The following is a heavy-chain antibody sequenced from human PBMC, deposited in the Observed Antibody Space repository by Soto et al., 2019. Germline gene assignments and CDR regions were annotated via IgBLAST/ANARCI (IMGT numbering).Heavy chain of an antibody. J-gene: IGHJ5*02. CDR2: IYYSGGT. CDR1: GGSISDYY. Sequence: SETLSLTCTVSGGSISDYYWSLIRQPPGKGLEWIGYIYYSGGTDYNPSLKSRVTISVDTSKNQFSLKLSSVTAADTAVYYCARMYTSGCFDPWRQRTLVTVSS. CDR3: ARMYTSGCFDP. V-gene: IGHV4-59*01. D-gene: IGHD6-25*01.